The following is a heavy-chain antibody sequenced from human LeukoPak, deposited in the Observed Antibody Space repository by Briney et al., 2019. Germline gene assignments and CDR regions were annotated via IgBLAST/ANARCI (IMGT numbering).Heavy chain of an antibody. J-gene: IGHJ3*02. CDR1: GFTFDDYA. CDR2: ISWNSGSI. Sequence: SLRLSCAASGFTFDDYAMHWVRQAPGKGLEWVSGISWNSGSIGYADSVKGRFTISRDNAKNSLYLQMNSLRAEDMALYYCAKDMRAAASSAFDIWGQGTMVAVSS. V-gene: IGHV3-9*03. D-gene: IGHD6-13*01. CDR3: AKDMRAAASSAFDI.